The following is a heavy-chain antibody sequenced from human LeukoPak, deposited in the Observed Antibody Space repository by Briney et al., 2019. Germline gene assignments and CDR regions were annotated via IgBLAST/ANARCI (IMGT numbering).Heavy chain of an antibody. J-gene: IGHJ4*02. CDR1: GYSISSGYY. V-gene: IGHV4-38-2*02. CDR2: VFYNGAT. D-gene: IGHD3-22*01. Sequence: PSETLSLTCTVSGYSISSGYYWAWVRQPPGKGLEWIGTVFYNGATQYSPSLRSRVTISIDTSTNQFSLKLTSVTAADTAVYYCARGRRRGPYYYDSSGTSRAYFDYWGQGTLVTVSS. CDR3: ARGRRRGPYYYDSSGTSRAYFDY.